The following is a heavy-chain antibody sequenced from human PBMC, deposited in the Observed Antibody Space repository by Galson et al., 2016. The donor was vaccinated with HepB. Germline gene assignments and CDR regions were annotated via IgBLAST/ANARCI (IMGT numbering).Heavy chain of an antibody. D-gene: IGHD3-3*01. CDR2: INPSGGST. CDR1: GYTFTSYY. J-gene: IGHJ4*02. CDR3: AREGSVTIFFAS. Sequence: SVKVSCKASGYTFTSYYIHWVRQAPGQGLERMGIINPSGGSTSYAQKFQGRIAMTRDTSTSTVYMELSSLRSEDSAVYYCAREGSVTIFFASWGQGAVVTVSS. V-gene: IGHV1-46*01.